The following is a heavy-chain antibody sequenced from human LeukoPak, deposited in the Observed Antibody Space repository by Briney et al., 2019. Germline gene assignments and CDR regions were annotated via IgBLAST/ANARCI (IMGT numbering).Heavy chain of an antibody. CDR1: GFTFSIYG. V-gene: IGHV3-30*02. D-gene: IGHD5-12*01. J-gene: IGHJ4*02. CDR3: GKHDSDYDGK. Sequence: GGSLRLSRATSGFTFSIYGMHWVRQAPGKGLEWVAFIPSDETNKYYADSVKGRFTISRDNSRNTLYLQMNSLRVEDTAVYYCGKHDSDYDGKWGQGSLVTVSS. CDR2: IPSDETNK.